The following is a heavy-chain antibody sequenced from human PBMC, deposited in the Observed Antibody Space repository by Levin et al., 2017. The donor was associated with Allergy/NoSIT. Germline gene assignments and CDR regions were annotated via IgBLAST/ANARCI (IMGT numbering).Heavy chain of an antibody. D-gene: IGHD3-3*01. CDR1: GFTFSSYT. CDR2: ISSSSSTI. J-gene: IGHJ4*02. Sequence: GGSLRLSCAASGFTFSSYTFNWVRQAPGKGLEWVSYISSSSSTIYYADSVRGRFTISRDNAKNSLYLQMNSLRDEDTAVYYCARDLEEEDFWSGYPYFDYWGQGTLVTVSS. V-gene: IGHV3-48*02. CDR3: ARDLEEEDFWSGYPYFDY.